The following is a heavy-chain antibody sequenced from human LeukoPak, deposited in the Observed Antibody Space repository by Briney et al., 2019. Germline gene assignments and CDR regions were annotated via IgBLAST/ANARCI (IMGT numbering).Heavy chain of an antibody. CDR3: ARFGEPPLDY. CDR2: IKLDGSAT. J-gene: IGHJ4*02. V-gene: IGHV3-7*01. D-gene: IGHD3-10*01. Sequence: GGSLRLSCAASGFTFSNFWMAWVRQAPGKGPEWVADIKLDGSATYYLDSVRGRFTISRDNAMNSLYLQMNSLRAEDTAVYYCARFGEPPLDYWGQGTLVTVSS. CDR1: GFTFSNFW.